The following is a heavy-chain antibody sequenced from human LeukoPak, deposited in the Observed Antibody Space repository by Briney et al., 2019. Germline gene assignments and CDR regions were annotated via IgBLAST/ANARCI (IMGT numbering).Heavy chain of an antibody. D-gene: IGHD3-9*01. Sequence: PSETLSLTCTVSGGSISSGGYYWSWIRQHPGKGLEWIGYIYYSGSTYYNPSLKSRVTISVDTSKNQFSLKLSSVTAADTAVYYCATSHHFDWLYGGYYFDYWGQGTLVTVSS. CDR2: IYYSGST. CDR1: GGSISSGGYY. J-gene: IGHJ4*02. CDR3: ATSHHFDWLYGGYYFDY. V-gene: IGHV4-31*03.